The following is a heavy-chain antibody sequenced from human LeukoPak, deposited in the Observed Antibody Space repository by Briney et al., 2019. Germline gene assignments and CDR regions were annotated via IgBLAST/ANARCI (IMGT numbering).Heavy chain of an antibody. V-gene: IGHV3-23*01. J-gene: IGHJ3*02. CDR3: AKHNWNDAAQDAFDI. CDR2: ISGSGGST. Sequence: GGSLRLSCVASGFTFNKYAMNWVRQAPGQGLEWVSAISGSGGSTYYADSVKGRFTISRDNSKNTLYLQMNSLRAEDTAVYYCAKHNWNDAAQDAFDIWGQGTMVTVPS. CDR1: GFTFNKYA. D-gene: IGHD1-20*01.